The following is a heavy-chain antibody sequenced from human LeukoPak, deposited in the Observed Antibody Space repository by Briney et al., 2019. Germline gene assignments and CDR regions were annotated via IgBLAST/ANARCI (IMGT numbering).Heavy chain of an antibody. V-gene: IGHV3-30*04. CDR2: ISYDGSTK. CDR1: GFTFSSYN. Sequence: GGSLRLSCVASGFTFSSYNMHWVRQAPGKGLESVALISYDGSTKYYTDSVKGRFTISRDNTKNTLYLQMNTLRAENTAVYFRARFHIAGGGDLDHWGQGTLVNGSS. J-gene: IGHJ1*01. CDR3: ARFHIAGGGDLDH. D-gene: IGHD6-19*01.